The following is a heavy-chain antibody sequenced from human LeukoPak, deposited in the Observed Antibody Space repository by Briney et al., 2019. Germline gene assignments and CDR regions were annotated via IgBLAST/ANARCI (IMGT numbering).Heavy chain of an antibody. Sequence: GGSLRLSCAASGFTVSSNYMSWVRQAPGKGLEWVSSISSSSSYIYYADSVKGRFTISRDNAKNSLYLQMNSLRAEDTAVYYCARDVDYGPFDYWGQGTLVTVSS. D-gene: IGHD4/OR15-4a*01. CDR2: ISSSSSYI. V-gene: IGHV3-21*01. CDR1: GFTVSSNY. J-gene: IGHJ4*02. CDR3: ARDVDYGPFDY.